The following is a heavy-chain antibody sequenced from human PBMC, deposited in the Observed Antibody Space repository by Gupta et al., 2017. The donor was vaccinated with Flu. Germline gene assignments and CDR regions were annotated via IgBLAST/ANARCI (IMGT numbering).Heavy chain of an antibody. J-gene: IGHJ6*02. CDR2: IYYSGST. CDR3: ARDSQYCSSTSCNYYYYYGMDV. D-gene: IGHD2-2*01. V-gene: IGHV4-31*03. Sequence: QVQLQESGPGLVKPSQTLSLTCTVSGGSISSGGYYWSWIRQHPGQGLEWIGYIYYSGSTYYNPSLKSRVTISVDTSKNQFSLKLSSVTAADTAVYYCARDSQYCSSTSCNYYYYYGMDVWGQGTTVTVSS. CDR1: GGSISSGGYY.